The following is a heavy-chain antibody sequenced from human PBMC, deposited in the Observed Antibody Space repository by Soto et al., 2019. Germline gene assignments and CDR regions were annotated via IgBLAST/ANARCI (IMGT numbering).Heavy chain of an antibody. CDR3: ARRWGDAFDF. D-gene: IGHD1-26*01. CDR1: GGSISSDY. Sequence: QVQLQESGPGLVKPSETLSLTCTVSGGSISSDYWSWIRQPPGKGLEWIGYICYSGSTNYNPSLKSRVTISVDTSKNQFSLKLSSVTAADTAVYYCARRWGDAFDFWGQGTMVTVSS. V-gene: IGHV4-59*01. J-gene: IGHJ3*01. CDR2: ICYSGST.